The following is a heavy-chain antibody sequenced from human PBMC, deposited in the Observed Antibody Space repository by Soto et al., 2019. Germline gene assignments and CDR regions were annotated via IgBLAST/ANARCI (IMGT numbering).Heavy chain of an antibody. D-gene: IGHD1-26*01. V-gene: IGHV1-3*01. CDR2: INACNGNT. CDR1: GYTFTSYA. Sequence: QVQLVQSGAEVKKPGASVKVSCKASGYTFTSYAMHWVRQAPGQRLEWMGWINACNGNTKYSQKFQGRVTITRDTSARTAYMVVSSLGSEDTAVYYCARYVGVTSDWGQGSLVTVTS. CDR3: ARYVGVTSD. J-gene: IGHJ1*01.